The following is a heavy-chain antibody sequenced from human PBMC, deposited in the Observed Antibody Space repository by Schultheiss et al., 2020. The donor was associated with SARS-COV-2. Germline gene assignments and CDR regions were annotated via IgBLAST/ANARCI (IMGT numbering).Heavy chain of an antibody. J-gene: IGHJ4*02. CDR3: ARVGVYYDSSGYTSPIDY. CDR2: ITDSGDAT. V-gene: IGHV3-23*01. D-gene: IGHD3-22*01. CDR1: VFTFSNYW. Sequence: GGSLRLSCAASVFTFSNYWMHWVRQAPGKGLVWVSAITDSGDATFDADSVKGRFTISRDNSKNTLYLQMNSLRAEDTAVYYCARVGVYYDSSGYTSPIDYWGQGTLVTVSS.